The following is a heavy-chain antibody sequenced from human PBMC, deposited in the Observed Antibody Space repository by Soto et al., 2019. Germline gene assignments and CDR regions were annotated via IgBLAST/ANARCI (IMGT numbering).Heavy chain of an antibody. CDR3: AGIYSGSPGGTLRY. V-gene: IGHV4-31*03. Sequence: PSETRSLTCTVSGGSISRGGYYWSWIRQHPGKGLEWIGYIYYSGSTYYNPSLKSRVTISVDTSKNQFSLKLSSVTAADTAVYYCAGIYSGSPGGTLRYWGQGTLVTVSS. CDR1: GGSISRGGYY. D-gene: IGHD1-26*01. CDR2: IYYSGST. J-gene: IGHJ4*02.